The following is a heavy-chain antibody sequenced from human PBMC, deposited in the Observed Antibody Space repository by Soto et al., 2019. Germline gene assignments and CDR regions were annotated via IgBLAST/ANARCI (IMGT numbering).Heavy chain of an antibody. CDR3: ARGQEVVAATVTMDV. Sequence: GGSLRLSCAASGFTFSSYGMHWVRQAPGKGLEWVAVIWYDGSNKYYADSVKGRFTISRDNSKNTLYLQMNSLRAEDTAVYYCARGQEVVAATVTMDVWGKGTTVTVSS. CDR1: GFTFSSYG. CDR2: IWYDGSNK. V-gene: IGHV3-33*01. D-gene: IGHD2-15*01. J-gene: IGHJ6*03.